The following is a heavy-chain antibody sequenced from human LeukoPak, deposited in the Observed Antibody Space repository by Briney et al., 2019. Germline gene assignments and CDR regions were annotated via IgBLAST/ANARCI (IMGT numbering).Heavy chain of an antibody. J-gene: IGHJ5*02. V-gene: IGHV3-23*01. CDR3: AKLTPVLRFLEWLLSTNNWFDP. CDR2: ISGSGGST. Sequence: GGSLRLSCAASGFTFSSYAMSWVRQAPGKGLEWVSAISGSGGSTYYADSVKGRFTISRDNSKNTLYLQMNSLRAEDTAEYYCAKLTPVLRFLEWLLSTNNWFDPWGQGTLVTVSS. D-gene: IGHD3-3*01. CDR1: GFTFSSYA.